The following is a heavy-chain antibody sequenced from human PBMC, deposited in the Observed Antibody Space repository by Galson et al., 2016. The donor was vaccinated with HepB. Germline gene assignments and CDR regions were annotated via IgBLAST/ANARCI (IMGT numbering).Heavy chain of an antibody. J-gene: IGHJ1*01. CDR1: GFTFTTYG. CDR3: VTERRTSSWCF. CDR2: ISYDEIHK. Sequence: SLRLSCAASGFTFTTYGIHWVRQAPGKGLEWVAVISYDEIHKIYADAVKGRFTISRDNAKNSLYLQMNSLRAEDTAVYSCVTERRTSSWCFWGQGTLVTVSS. V-gene: IGHV3-30*03. D-gene: IGHD6-13*01.